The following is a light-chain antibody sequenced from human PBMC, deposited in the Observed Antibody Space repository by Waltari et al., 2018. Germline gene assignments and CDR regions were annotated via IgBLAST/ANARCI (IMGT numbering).Light chain of an antibody. CDR2: DVN. CDR1: SSDVGGSTY. J-gene: IGLJ1*01. CDR3: CSYAGTYIHYV. Sequence: QSALTQPRSVSGSLGQTVTISCTGTSSDVGGSTYVSWYQHHPDKAPRLIIYDVNKRPSGVPVRFSGSKSGYTASLTVSGLQAEDEADYYCCSYAGTYIHYVFGTGTKVTVL. V-gene: IGLV2-11*01.